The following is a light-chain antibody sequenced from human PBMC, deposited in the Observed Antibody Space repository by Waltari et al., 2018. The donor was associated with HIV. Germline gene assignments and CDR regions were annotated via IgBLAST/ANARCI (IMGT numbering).Light chain of an antibody. CDR2: EVT. CDR3: AAWDDSLNVWV. V-gene: IGLV2-23*02. CDR1: RSDVGSYNL. J-gene: IGLJ3*02. Sequence: QSALTQPPSVSGSPGQSITISCTGTRSDVGSYNLVSWYQQYPGKAPKLLIYEVTKRPSGVSDRFSGSKSGNTASLTISGLQAEDEADYYCAAWDDSLNVWVFGGGTKLTVL.